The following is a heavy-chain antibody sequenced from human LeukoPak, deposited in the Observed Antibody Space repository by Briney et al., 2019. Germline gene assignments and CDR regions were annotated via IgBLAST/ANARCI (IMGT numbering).Heavy chain of an antibody. J-gene: IGHJ6*01. Sequence: ETLSLTCAVYGGSFSGYYWSWIRQPPGKGLEWIGEINHSGSTNYNPSLKSRVTISVDTSKNQFSLKLSSVTAADTAVYYCARSRDTTNYYGMDVWGQGTTVTVSS. CDR3: ARSRDTTNYYGMDV. CDR2: INHSGST. CDR1: GGSFSGYY. V-gene: IGHV4-34*01. D-gene: IGHD1-26*01.